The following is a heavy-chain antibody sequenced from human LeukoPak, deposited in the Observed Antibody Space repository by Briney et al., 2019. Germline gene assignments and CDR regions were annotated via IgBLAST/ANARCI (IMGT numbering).Heavy chain of an antibody. CDR3: ARQNTPHGNFDY. CDR1: GFTLSSYA. V-gene: IGHV3-13*01. J-gene: IGHJ4*02. Sequence: PGGSLRLSCAASGFTLSSYAMHWVRHPAGKGLEWVSAIGTAGDTFYPGSVKGRFTISRENAKKSLFLQMNSLRAEDTAVYYCARQNTPHGNFDYWGQGTLVTVSS. D-gene: IGHD1-26*01. CDR2: IGTAGDT.